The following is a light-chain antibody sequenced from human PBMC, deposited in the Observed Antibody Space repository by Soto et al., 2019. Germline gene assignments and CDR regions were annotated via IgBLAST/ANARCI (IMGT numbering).Light chain of an antibody. CDR3: SSYTSSSTSVV. Sequence: QSALTQPASVSGSPGQSITISCTGTSSDVGTYNYVSWYQQHPGKAPKLMIYDVSNRPSGVSDRFSGSKSGNTASLTISGLQAEDEADYYCSSYTSSSTSVVFGGGIKLTVL. J-gene: IGLJ2*01. CDR2: DVS. CDR1: SSDVGTYNY. V-gene: IGLV2-14*01.